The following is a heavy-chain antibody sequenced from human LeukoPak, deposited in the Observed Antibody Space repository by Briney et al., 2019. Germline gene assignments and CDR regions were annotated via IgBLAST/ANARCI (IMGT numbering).Heavy chain of an antibody. Sequence: ASVKVSCKPSGYTFTGYYIHWVRQAPGQGLEWMGWINPNTDVTNYAQKFQGRVTMTRDMSTRTAYMELSRLTSDNTAVFYCARDPTNWGGHLDYWGQGTLVTVSS. D-gene: IGHD3-10*01. J-gene: IGHJ4*02. V-gene: IGHV1-2*02. CDR1: GYTFTGYY. CDR3: ARDPTNWGGHLDY. CDR2: INPNTDVT.